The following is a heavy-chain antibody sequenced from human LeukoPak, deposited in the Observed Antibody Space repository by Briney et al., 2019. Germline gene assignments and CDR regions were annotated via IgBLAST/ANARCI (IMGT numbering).Heavy chain of an antibody. D-gene: IGHD6-13*01. CDR3: ARESYSSSWYNWFDP. J-gene: IGHJ5*02. V-gene: IGHV1-2*02. CDR2: INPNSGGT. Sequence: ASVKVSCKASGYTFTGYYMHWVRQAPGQGLEWMGWINPNSGGTNYAQKFKGRVTMTRDTSISTAYMELSRLRSDDTAVYYCARESYSSSWYNWFDPWGQGTLVTVSS. CDR1: GYTFTGYY.